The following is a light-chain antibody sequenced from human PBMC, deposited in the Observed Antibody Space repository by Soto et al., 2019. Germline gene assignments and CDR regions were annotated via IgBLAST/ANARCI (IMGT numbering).Light chain of an antibody. CDR1: QRISSN. Sequence: EIVMTQSPATLSVSPGERATLSCRASQRISSNLAWYQHKPGQAPRLLIFGASTRATGIPARFSGSGSETEFTLTISSLQSEDFAVYYCQQYGSSPQTFGQGTKVDIK. CDR3: QQYGSSPQT. V-gene: IGKV3-15*01. CDR2: GAS. J-gene: IGKJ1*01.